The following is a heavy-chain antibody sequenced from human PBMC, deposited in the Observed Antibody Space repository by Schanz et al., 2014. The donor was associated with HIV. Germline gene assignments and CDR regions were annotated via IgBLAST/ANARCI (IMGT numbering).Heavy chain of an antibody. CDR1: GFTFSDAW. D-gene: IGHD3-10*01. Sequence: EVQLVESGGGLAKPGGSLRVSCATSGFTFSDAWMSWVRQAPGKGLEWVANIKPDGSETYYVGSVRGRFTISRDNAKNSLYLQMTGLKAEDTAVYYCARAMLISGTGYWTGENYWGQGTLVIVSS. CDR2: IKPDGSET. CDR3: ARAMLISGTGYWTGENY. V-gene: IGHV3-7*01. J-gene: IGHJ4*02.